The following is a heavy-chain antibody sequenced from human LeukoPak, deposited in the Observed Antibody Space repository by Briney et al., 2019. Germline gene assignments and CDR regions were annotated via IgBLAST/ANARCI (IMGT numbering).Heavy chain of an antibody. CDR3: ATYDFWSGYPFDY. CDR1: GFSFSGSA. Sequence: GGSLRLSCAASGFSFSGSAMHWVRQASGKGLEWAGRIRSKANSYATAYAASVKGRFTISRDDSKNTAYLQMNSLKTEDTAVYYCATYDFWSGYPFDYWGQGTLVTVSS. V-gene: IGHV3-73*01. CDR2: IRSKANSYAT. J-gene: IGHJ4*02. D-gene: IGHD3-3*01.